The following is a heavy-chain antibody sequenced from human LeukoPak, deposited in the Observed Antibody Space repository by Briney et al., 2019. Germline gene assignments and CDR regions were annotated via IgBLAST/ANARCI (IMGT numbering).Heavy chain of an antibody. CDR1: GGTFSSYA. Sequence: ASVKVSCKASGGTFSSYAISWVRQAPGQGLEWMGRIIPIFGTANYAQKFQGRVTITADKSTSTAYMELSSLRSEDTAVYYCARDHRAYYDFWSGDYYFDYWGQGTLVTVSS. CDR2: IIPIFGTA. J-gene: IGHJ4*02. CDR3: ARDHRAYYDFWSGDYYFDY. D-gene: IGHD3-3*01. V-gene: IGHV1-69*06.